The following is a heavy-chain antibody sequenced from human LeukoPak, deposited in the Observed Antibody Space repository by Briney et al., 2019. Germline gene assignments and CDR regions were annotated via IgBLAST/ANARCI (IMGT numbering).Heavy chain of an antibody. D-gene: IGHD4-23*01. J-gene: IGHJ4*02. CDR3: ARIYGGNFIYYFDY. CDR1: GGSISSSSYY. V-gene: IGHV4-39*01. Sequence: SETLSLTCTVSGGSISSSSYYWGWIRQPPGKGLEWIGSIYYSGSTYYNPSLKSRVTISVDTSKNQFSLKLSSVTAADTAVYYCARIYGGNFIYYFDYWGQGTLVTVSS. CDR2: IYYSGST.